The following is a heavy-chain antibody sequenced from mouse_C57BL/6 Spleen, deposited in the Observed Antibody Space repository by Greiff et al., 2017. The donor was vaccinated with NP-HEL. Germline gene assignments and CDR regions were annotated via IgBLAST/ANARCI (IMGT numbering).Heavy chain of an antibody. J-gene: IGHJ1*03. D-gene: IGHD1-1*01. CDR1: GFTFSDYG. CDR3: ARPYYYGSSRYWYFDV. V-gene: IGHV5-17*01. CDR2: ISSGSSTI. Sequence: DVMLVESGGGLVKPGGSLKLSCAASGFTFSDYGMHWVRQAPEKGLEWVAYISSGSSTIYYADTVKGRFTISRDNAKNTLFLQMTSLRSEDTAMYYCARPYYYGSSRYWYFDVWGTGTTVTVSS.